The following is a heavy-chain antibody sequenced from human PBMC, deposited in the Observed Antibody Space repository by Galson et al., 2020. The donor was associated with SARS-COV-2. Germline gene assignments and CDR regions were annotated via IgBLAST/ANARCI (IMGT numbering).Heavy chain of an antibody. Sequence: GGSLRLSCSASGFAFSDYAMHWVRQAPGKGLQYVSALSSTGGTSFYADSVRGRFTMSRDNSKNTFYLQMTGLRVEDTAFYYCLAYSSTRHNYWGQGTLVTVSS. J-gene: IGHJ4*02. CDR1: GFAFSDYA. CDR3: LAYSSTRHNY. V-gene: IGHV3-64D*09. D-gene: IGHD2-2*01. CDR2: LSSTGGTS.